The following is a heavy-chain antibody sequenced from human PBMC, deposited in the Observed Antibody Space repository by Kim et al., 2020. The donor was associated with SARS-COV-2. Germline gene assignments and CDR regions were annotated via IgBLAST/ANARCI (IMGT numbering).Heavy chain of an antibody. Sequence: GGSLRLSCAASGFTFSSYAMSWVRQAPGKGLEWVSAISGSGGSTYYADSVKGRFTISRDNSKNTLYLQMNSLRAEDTAVYYCAKDPRGRGIAVVTLDYWGQGTLVTVSS. V-gene: IGHV3-23*01. D-gene: IGHD6-19*01. CDR1: GFTFSSYA. CDR3: AKDPRGRGIAVVTLDY. J-gene: IGHJ4*02. CDR2: ISGSGGST.